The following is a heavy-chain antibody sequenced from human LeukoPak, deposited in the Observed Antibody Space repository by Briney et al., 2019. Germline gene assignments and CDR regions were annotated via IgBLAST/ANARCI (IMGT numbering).Heavy chain of an antibody. CDR2: ISGSGGST. CDR1: GFTFSNYA. V-gene: IGHV3-23*01. J-gene: IGHJ4*02. Sequence: PGGSLRLSCAVSGFTFSNYAMSWVRQAPGKGLEWVSAISGSGGSTYYADSVKGRFTISRDNSKNTLYLQMNSLRAEDTAVYYCATRDIVVVVAATENFDYWGQGTLVTVSP. D-gene: IGHD2-15*01. CDR3: ATRDIVVVVAATENFDY.